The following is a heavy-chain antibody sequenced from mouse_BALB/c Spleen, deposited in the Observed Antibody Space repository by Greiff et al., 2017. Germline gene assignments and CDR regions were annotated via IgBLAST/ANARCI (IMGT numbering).Heavy chain of an antibody. V-gene: IGHV1S135*01. CDR3: ARGRDYCGSSQFAY. CDR2: IDPYYGGT. J-gene: IGHJ3*01. D-gene: IGHD1-1*01. CDR1: GYSFTGYN. Sequence: EVQLQQSGPELEKPGASVKISCKASGYSFTGYNMNWVKQSPGKSLEWIGNIDPYYGGTSYNQKFKGKATLTVDKSSSTAYMQLKSMTSEDSAVYYCARGRDYCGSSQFAYWGQGTLVTVSA.